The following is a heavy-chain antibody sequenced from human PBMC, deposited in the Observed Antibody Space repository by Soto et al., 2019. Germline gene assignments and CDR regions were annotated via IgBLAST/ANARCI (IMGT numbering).Heavy chain of an antibody. CDR2: IHHSGIT. CDR3: ARRYSSSLDF. D-gene: IGHD6-13*01. CDR1: SGSISSGDSF. Sequence: SETLSLTCTVSSGSISSGDSFWSWVRQPPGKGLEWIGYIHHSGITYYMPSLKSRVTISVDTSKNQFSLKLSSVTAADTAVYYCARRYSSSLDFWGQGTLVTVSS. V-gene: IGHV4-30-4*01. J-gene: IGHJ4*02.